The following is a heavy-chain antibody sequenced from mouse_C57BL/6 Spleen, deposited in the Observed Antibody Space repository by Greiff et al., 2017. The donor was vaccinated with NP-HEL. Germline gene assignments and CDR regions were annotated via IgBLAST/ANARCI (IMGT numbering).Heavy chain of an antibody. CDR2: IDPSDSET. CDR1: GYTFTSYW. Sequence: QVQLQQPGAELVRPGSSVKLSCKASGYTFTSYWMHWVKQRPIQGLEWIGNIDPSDSETHYNQKFKDKATLTVDKSSSTAYMQLSSLTSEDSAVYYCARRIHYGSSNWYFDVWGTGTTVTVSS. V-gene: IGHV1-52*01. D-gene: IGHD1-1*01. J-gene: IGHJ1*03. CDR3: ARRIHYGSSNWYFDV.